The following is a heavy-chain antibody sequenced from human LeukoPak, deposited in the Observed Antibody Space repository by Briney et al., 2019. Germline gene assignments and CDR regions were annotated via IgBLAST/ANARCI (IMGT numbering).Heavy chain of an antibody. D-gene: IGHD6-13*01. Sequence: SETLSLTCAVYGGSFSGYYWSWIRQPPGKGLEWIGEINHSGSTNYNPSLKSRVTISVDTSKNQFSLKLSSVTAADTAVYYCARSGGYVRSSSWSIGRFDPWGQGTLVTVSS. CDR3: ARSGGYVRSSSWSIGRFDP. CDR1: GGSFSGYY. V-gene: IGHV4-34*01. J-gene: IGHJ5*02. CDR2: INHSGST.